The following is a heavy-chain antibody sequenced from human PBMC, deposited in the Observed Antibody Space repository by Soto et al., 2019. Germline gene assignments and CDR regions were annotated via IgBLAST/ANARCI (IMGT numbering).Heavy chain of an antibody. J-gene: IGHJ4*02. V-gene: IGHV3-33*01. Sequence: QAQLVESGGGVVQPGRSLRLSCVTSGFTFKTYAMHWVRQAPGKGLEWVAVIWYDGREKYYADSVRGRFTISRDNSKNTLYLQMNRLEVEDTAAYYCAREHGADEPIDYWGQGTLVTVSS. CDR1: GFTFKTYA. CDR2: IWYDGREK. CDR3: AREHGADEPIDY.